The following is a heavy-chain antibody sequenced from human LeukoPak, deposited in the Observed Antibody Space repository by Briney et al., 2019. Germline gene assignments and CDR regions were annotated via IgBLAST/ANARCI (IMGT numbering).Heavy chain of an antibody. J-gene: IGHJ3*01. D-gene: IGHD3-16*01. V-gene: IGHV3-64D*06. CDR2: ISSNGRYT. CDR3: VKDFRGTL. Sequence: PSGTLCLSCSVSGITFNSYAMHWVRQAPGRGLEYVSAISSNGRYTYYADSVKGRFTISRDNSNCALYLHMSSLRREDTAFYYCVKDFRGTLWGQGTMVTVSS. CDR1: GITFNSYA.